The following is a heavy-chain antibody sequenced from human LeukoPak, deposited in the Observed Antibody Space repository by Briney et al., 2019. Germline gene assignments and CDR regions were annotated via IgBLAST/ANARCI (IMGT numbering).Heavy chain of an antibody. CDR3: ARARGRSINDAFDI. CDR2: ISSSGSSI. D-gene: IGHD3-16*01. CDR1: GFTFSDYY. J-gene: IGHJ3*02. V-gene: IGHV3-11*04. Sequence: GGSLRLSCTASGFTFSDYYMSWIRQAPGKGLEWVSFISSSGSSIYYADSVKGRFTISRDNAKNSLYLQMNSLRAEDTAVYYCARARGRSINDAFDIWGQGTMVTVSS.